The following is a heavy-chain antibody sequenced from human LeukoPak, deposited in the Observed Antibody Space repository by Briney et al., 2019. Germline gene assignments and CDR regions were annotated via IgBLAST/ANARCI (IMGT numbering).Heavy chain of an antibody. D-gene: IGHD6-6*01. V-gene: IGHV3-23*01. J-gene: IGHJ3*02. Sequence: GGSLRPSCAASGFTFSDYYMSWIRQAPGKGLEWVSAISGSGGSTYYADSVKGRFTISRDNSKNTLYLQMNSLRAEDTAVYYCAKDWIEYSSSSDAFDIWGQGTMVTVSS. CDR2: ISGSGGST. CDR1: GFTFSDYY. CDR3: AKDWIEYSSSSDAFDI.